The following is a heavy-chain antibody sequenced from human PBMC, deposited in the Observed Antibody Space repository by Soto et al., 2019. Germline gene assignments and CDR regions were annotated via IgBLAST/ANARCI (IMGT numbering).Heavy chain of an antibody. CDR1: GFTFSSYA. CDR2: ISGSGGST. Sequence: EVQLLESGGGLVQPGGSLRLSCAASGFTFSSYAMRWVRQAPGKGLEWVSAISGSGGSTYYADSVKGRFTISRDNYKNTLYLQMNSLRAEDTAVYYCANQYGDDYFDYWGQGTLVTVSS. CDR3: ANQYGDDYFDY. J-gene: IGHJ4*02. V-gene: IGHV3-23*01. D-gene: IGHD4-17*01.